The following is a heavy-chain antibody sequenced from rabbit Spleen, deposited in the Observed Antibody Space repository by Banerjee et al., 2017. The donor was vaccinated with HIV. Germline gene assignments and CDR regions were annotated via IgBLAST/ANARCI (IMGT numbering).Heavy chain of an antibody. D-gene: IGHD1-1*01. CDR3: ARDTSTSFSPYGMDL. CDR2: IYAGSSGNT. V-gene: IGHV1S40*01. J-gene: IGHJ6*01. CDR1: GFSFNSGYD. Sequence: QSLEESGGGLVKPGASLTLTCKASGFSFNSGYDMCWVRQAPGKGLEWIACIYAGSSGNTYSATWAKGRFTISKTSPTTVTLQMTSLTAADTATYFCARDTSTSFSPYGMDLWGQGTLVTVS.